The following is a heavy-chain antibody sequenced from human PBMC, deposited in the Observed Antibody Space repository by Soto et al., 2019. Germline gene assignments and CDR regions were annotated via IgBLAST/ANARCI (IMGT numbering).Heavy chain of an antibody. Sequence: EVRLLESGGGLVQPGGSLRLSCAASGFTFSVYAMSWVRQAPGKGLEWVSGISGSGDSTHYADTVKGRFIVSRDNSKSMLYLQTISLRAEDTAIYYCAKALYGGFTYWGQGTLVTVSS. CDR2: ISGSGDST. D-gene: IGHD3-10*01. J-gene: IGHJ4*02. V-gene: IGHV3-23*01. CDR1: GFTFSVYA. CDR3: AKALYGGFTY.